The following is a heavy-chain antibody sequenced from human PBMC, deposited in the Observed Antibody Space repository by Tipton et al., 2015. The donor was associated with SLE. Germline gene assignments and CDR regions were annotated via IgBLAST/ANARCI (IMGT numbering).Heavy chain of an antibody. CDR1: GYTFTGYY. V-gene: IGHV1-2*06. J-gene: IGHJ4*02. CDR2: INPNSGGT. CDR3: ARGLEYSSSHGDY. D-gene: IGHD6-6*01. Sequence: QSGAEVKKPGASVKVSCKASGYTFTGYYMHWARQAPGQGLEWMGRINPNSGGTNYAQKFQGRVTMTRDTSISTAYMELSRLRSDDTAVYYCARGLEYSSSHGDYWGQGTLVTVSS.